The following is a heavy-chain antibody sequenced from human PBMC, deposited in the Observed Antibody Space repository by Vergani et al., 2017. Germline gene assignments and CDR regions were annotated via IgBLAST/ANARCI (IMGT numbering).Heavy chain of an antibody. CDR1: GGSITSSLYY. Sequence: QVQLQESGPGLVKSSQTLSLTCTVSGGSITSSLYYWSWIRQSAGKTLEWIVRIDGSGTTTYNPSLQSRVIISRDTSTNQFSLKLTSVTAADTAMYYCARDLPPFDSWGQGILVTVSS. CDR3: ARDLPPFDS. D-gene: IGHD1-14*01. V-gene: IGHV4-61*02. CDR2: IDGSGTT. J-gene: IGHJ4*02.